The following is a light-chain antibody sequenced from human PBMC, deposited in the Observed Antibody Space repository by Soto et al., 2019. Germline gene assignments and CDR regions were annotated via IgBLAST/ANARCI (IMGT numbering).Light chain of an antibody. J-gene: IGLJ3*02. Sequence: QSVLTQPPSASGTPGQRVTISCSGSSSNIMSNTVNWYQVLPGTAPKVLIQGNHQRPSGVPARFSGSKSGTSASLAISGLQSEDEADYYCQAYDYSLTASVFGGGTKVTVL. V-gene: IGLV1-44*01. CDR2: GNH. CDR1: SSNIMSNT. CDR3: QAYDYSLTASV.